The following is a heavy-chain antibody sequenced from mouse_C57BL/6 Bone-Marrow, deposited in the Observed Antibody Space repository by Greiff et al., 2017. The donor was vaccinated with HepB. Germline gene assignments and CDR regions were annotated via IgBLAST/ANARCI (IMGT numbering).Heavy chain of an antibody. Sequence: DVQLVESGGGLVQPGGSLKLSCAASGFTFSDYGMAWVRQAPRKGPEWVAFISNLAYSIYYADTVTGRFTISRENAKNTLYLEMSSLRSEGTAMYFCERRNYDGSSYDAMDYWGQGTSVTVSS. V-gene: IGHV5-15*04. CDR3: ERRNYDGSSYDAMDY. CDR1: GFTFSDYG. J-gene: IGHJ4*01. D-gene: IGHD1-1*01. CDR2: ISNLAYSI.